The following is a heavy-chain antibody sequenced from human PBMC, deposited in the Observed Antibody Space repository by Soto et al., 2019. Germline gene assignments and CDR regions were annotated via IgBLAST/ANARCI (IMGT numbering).Heavy chain of an antibody. CDR1: GYTFTSYA. CDR3: ARDMPGGVVVVITALNWFDP. J-gene: IGHJ5*02. CDR2: INAGNGNT. D-gene: IGHD3-22*01. Sequence: GASVKVSCKASGYTFTSYAMHWVRQAPGQRLEWMGWINAGNGNTKYSQKFQGRVTITRDTSASTAYMELSSLRSEDTAVYYCARDMPGGVVVVITALNWFDPWGQGTLVTVSS. V-gene: IGHV1-3*01.